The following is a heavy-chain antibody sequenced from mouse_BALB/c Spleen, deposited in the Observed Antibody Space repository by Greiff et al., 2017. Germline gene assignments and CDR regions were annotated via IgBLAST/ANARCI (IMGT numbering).Heavy chain of an antibody. D-gene: IGHD2-2*01. CDR3: ARVGYDYAMDY. CDR2: ISSGGSYT. V-gene: IGHV5-9-4*01. Sequence: EVKLQESGGGLVQPGGSLKLSCAASGFTFSSYAMSWVRQSPEKRLEWVAEISSGGSYTYYPDTVTGRFTISRDNAKNTLYLEMSSLRSEDTAMYYCARVGYDYAMDYWGQGTSVTVSS. CDR1: GFTFSSYA. J-gene: IGHJ4*01.